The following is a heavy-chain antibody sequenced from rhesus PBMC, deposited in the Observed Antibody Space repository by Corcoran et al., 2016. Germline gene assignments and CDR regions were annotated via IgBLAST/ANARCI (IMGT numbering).Heavy chain of an antibody. V-gene: IGHV3S5*01. CDR3: AKDPYYEDDYGYYYTYYFDY. D-gene: IGHD3-9*01. Sequence: EVQLVETGGGLVQPGGSLKLSCAASGFTFSSYGMSWVRQAHGKGLEWVSAIQIGVGNNYYDDSVQCPLTISRDNSKNTLSLQMNSLRAEDTAVYYCAKDPYYEDDYGYYYTYYFDYWGQGVLVTVSS. J-gene: IGHJ4*01. CDR1: GFTFSSYG. CDR2: IQIGVGNN.